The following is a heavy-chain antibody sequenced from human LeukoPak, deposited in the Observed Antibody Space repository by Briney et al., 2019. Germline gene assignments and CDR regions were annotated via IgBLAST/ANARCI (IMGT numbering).Heavy chain of an antibody. D-gene: IGHD6-6*01. CDR2: ISPGTGGT. Sequence: GASVKVSCKASGYTFTSYFIHWVRQAPGQGLEWMGIISPGTGGTTYAQNFQGRVTMTSDTSTSTAYMELTSLRSDDTAVYYCARDRSIAARPGAFDIWGLGTMVTVSS. V-gene: IGHV1-46*01. CDR3: ARDRSIAARPGAFDI. CDR1: GYTFTSYF. J-gene: IGHJ3*02.